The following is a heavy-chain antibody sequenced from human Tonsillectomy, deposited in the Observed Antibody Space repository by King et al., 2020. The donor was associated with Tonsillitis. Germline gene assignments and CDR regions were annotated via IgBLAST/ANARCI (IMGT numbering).Heavy chain of an antibody. CDR2: IYYSGST. CDR3: ARVLYYYDSSGYPHYYFDY. D-gene: IGHD3-22*01. V-gene: IGHV4-30-4*07. Sequence: QLQESGPGLVKPSQTLSLTCAVSGGSIGSGGYSWSWIRQPPGKGLEWIGYIYYSGSTYYNPSLKSRVTISVDTSKNQFSLKLSSVTAADTAVYYCARVLYYYDSSGYPHYYFDYWGQGTLVTVSS. J-gene: IGHJ4*02. CDR1: GGSIGSGGYS.